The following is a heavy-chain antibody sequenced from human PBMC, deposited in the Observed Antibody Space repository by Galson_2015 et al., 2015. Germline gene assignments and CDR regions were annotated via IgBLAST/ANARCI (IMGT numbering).Heavy chain of an antibody. CDR3: AKEHKRTSKVCGIHTVTDYPYTAV. D-gene: IGHD3-16*01. Sequence: SLRLSCAASGFTFSDYAMNWVRQAPGKGLEWVSAISTGGTTYYADSVKGRFSISRDNSKSMLYLQMNSLRAEETAVYYCAKEHKRTSKVCGIHTVTDYPYTAVWGKGTAVIASS. CDR2: ISTGGTT. J-gene: IGHJ6*03. V-gene: IGHV3-23*01. CDR1: GFTFSDYA.